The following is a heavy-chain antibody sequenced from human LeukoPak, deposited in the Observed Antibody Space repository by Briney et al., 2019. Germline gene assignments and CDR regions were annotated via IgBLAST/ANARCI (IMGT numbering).Heavy chain of an antibody. CDR2: IYYSGNT. V-gene: IGHV4-39*07. CDR1: GGSISSSNYY. J-gene: IGHJ4*02. Sequence: SETLSLTCTVSGGSISSSNYYWGWIRQPPGKGLEWIGVIYYSGNTYYTPSLKSRVTMSIDTSKNQFSLRLSSVTAADTAVYYCARVHMITFGGVIVYRGGFDYWGQGTLVTVSS. D-gene: IGHD3-16*02. CDR3: ARVHMITFGGVIVYRGGFDY.